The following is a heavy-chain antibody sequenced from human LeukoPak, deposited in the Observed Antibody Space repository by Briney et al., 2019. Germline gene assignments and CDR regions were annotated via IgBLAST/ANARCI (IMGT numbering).Heavy chain of an antibody. Sequence: GGSLRLSCAGSGFTVSSNYMSWVRQAPGKGLEWVSIIYAGGSTYYADSVRGRFTISRDISRNTLYLQMSGLRSEDTAVYYCAAAPYDSSGYYFGRSAFDIWGQGTMVTVSS. J-gene: IGHJ3*02. CDR3: AAAPYDSSGYYFGRSAFDI. CDR2: IYAGGST. V-gene: IGHV3-53*01. D-gene: IGHD3-22*01. CDR1: GFTVSSNY.